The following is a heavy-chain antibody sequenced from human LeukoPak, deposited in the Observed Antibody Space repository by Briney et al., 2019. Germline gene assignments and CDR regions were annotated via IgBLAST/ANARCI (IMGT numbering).Heavy chain of an antibody. V-gene: IGHV5-51*01. CDR2: IYPGGSET. D-gene: IGHD5-24*01. CDR3: ARASRDGYNQNFDH. Sequence: GESLKISCKVLGYSFSSYWNAWVRQRPGKGLEWMGIIYPGGSETRYDPSFQGQVTISADSSTSTPYLQWSSLRASDTAMYYCARASRDGYNQNFDHWGQGTLVTVSS. J-gene: IGHJ4*02. CDR1: GYSFSSYW.